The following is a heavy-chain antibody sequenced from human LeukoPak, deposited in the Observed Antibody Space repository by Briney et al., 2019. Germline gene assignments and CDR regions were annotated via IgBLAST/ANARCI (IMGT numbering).Heavy chain of an antibody. CDR1: GFTVSSNY. CDR3: ARDGLSDAFDI. CDR2: IYSGGRT. Sequence: GGSLRLSCAASGFTVSSNYMNWVRQAPGKGLEWVSVIYSGGRTYYADSVMGRFTISRDNSKNTLYLQMNSLRAEDTAVYYCARDGLSDAFDIWGQGTMVTVSS. J-gene: IGHJ3*02. V-gene: IGHV3-53*01. D-gene: IGHD3/OR15-3a*01.